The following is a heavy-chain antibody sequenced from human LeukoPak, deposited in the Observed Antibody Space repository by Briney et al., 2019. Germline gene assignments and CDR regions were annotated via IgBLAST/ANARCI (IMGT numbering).Heavy chain of an antibody. CDR3: ARHGGGHGMDV. V-gene: IGHV4-59*08. Sequence: SETLSLTCTVSGGSISSYYWSWIRQPPGKGLEWIGYIYYSGSTNYNPSLKSRVTISVDTSKNQFSLKLSSVTAADTAVYYCARHGGGHGMDVWGQGTTVTVSS. CDR1: GGSISSYY. CDR2: IYYSGST. D-gene: IGHD3-16*01. J-gene: IGHJ6*02.